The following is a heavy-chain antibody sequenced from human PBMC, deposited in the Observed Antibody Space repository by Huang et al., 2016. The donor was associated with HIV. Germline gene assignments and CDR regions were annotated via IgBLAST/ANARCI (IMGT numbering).Heavy chain of an antibody. V-gene: IGHV3-7*01. CDR1: TFTFGAYW. CDR3: ATKTAGMDI. J-gene: IGHJ6*02. D-gene: IGHD1-7*01. Sequence: VESGGRSVQPGGSIKLSCVGSTFTFGAYWMSWVRQPPGKGLEWVANIKQDESEKYYVDSVKGRFNIYRDNARKVLFLEMDDLRVEDTAIYFCATKTAGMDIWGQGTTVTVSS. CDR2: IKQDESEK.